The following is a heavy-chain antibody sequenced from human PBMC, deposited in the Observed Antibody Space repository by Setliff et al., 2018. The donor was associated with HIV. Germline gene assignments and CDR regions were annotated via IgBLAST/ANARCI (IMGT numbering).Heavy chain of an antibody. D-gene: IGHD6-19*01. CDR1: GDIINRYA. Sequence: ASVKVSCKASGDIINRYAISWVRQAPGQGLEWMGWISGFNGNTKYAQSFQDRVAMTTETATSTAYMEMRSLRSDDTAVYFCARVPYRSAWFSGGHDAFDIWGQGTMVTVSS. V-gene: IGHV1-18*01. CDR2: ISGFNGNT. CDR3: ARVPYRSAWFSGGHDAFDI. J-gene: IGHJ3*02.